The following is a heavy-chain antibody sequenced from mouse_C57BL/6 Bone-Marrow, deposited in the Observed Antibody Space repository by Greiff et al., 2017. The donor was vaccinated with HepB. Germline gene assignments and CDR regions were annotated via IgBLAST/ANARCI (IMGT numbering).Heavy chain of an antibody. CDR2: IYPENGDT. J-gene: IGHJ2*01. V-gene: IGHV14-4*01. CDR3: TYYSIDY. D-gene: IGHD2-5*01. CDR1: GFNIKDDY. Sequence: VQLQQSGAELVRPGASVKLSCTASGFNIKDDYMHWVKQRPEQGLEWIGWIYPENGDTEYASKFQGKATITADTSSNTAYLQLSSLTSEDTAVYYCTYYSIDYWGQGTTLTVSS.